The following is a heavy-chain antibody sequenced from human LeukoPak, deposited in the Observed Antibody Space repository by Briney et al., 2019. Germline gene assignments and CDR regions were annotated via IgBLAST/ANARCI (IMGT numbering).Heavy chain of an antibody. J-gene: IGHJ6*02. CDR2: LNPSSGST. Sequence: ASVKVSCKASGYTVTSYYMHWVRQVPGQGLEWMGILNPSSGSTSYAQKFQGRATLTRATSTSTVYMELSSLRSEDTAVYYCASVYNYGMDVWGQGTTVIVSS. CDR3: ASVYNYGMDV. CDR1: GYTVTSYY. V-gene: IGHV1-46*01.